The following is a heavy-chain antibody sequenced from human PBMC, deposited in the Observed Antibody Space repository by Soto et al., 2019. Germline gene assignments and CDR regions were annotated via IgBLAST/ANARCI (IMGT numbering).Heavy chain of an antibody. CDR1: GFTFSSYS. CDR2: ISSSSSYI. CDR3: ARDRGVRVVVVPPDY. Sequence: GGSLRLSCAASGFTFSSYSMNWVRQAPGKGLEWVSSISSSSSYIYYADSVKGRFTISRGNAKNSLYLQMNSLRAEDTAVYYCARDRGVRVVVVPPDYWGQGTLVTVSS. J-gene: IGHJ4*02. D-gene: IGHD2-2*01. V-gene: IGHV3-21*01.